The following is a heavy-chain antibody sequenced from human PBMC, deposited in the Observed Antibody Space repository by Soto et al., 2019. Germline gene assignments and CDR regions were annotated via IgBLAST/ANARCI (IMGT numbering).Heavy chain of an antibody. V-gene: IGHV1-2*02. Sequence: ASVKVSCKASGYTFTGYYMHWVRQAPGQGLEWMGWINPNSGGTNYAQKIQGRVTMTRDTSISTAYMELSRLRSDDTAVYYCARTSAYYDFWSGYSPPGWFDPWGQGTLVTVSS. CDR1: GYTFTGYY. J-gene: IGHJ5*02. CDR2: INPNSGGT. D-gene: IGHD3-3*01. CDR3: ARTSAYYDFWSGYSPPGWFDP.